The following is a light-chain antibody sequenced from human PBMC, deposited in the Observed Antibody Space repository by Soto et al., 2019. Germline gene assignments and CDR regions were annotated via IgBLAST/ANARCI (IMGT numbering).Light chain of an antibody. Sequence: DIQLTQSPSFLSASVGDRVTITCRASQGISSYLAWYQQKPGKAPKLLIYGASTLQSGVPSRFSGSGSGTELTLTISSLQPEDFATYYCQQLTSYPITFGQGTRLEIK. J-gene: IGKJ5*01. CDR2: GAS. CDR3: QQLTSYPIT. CDR1: QGISSY. V-gene: IGKV1-9*01.